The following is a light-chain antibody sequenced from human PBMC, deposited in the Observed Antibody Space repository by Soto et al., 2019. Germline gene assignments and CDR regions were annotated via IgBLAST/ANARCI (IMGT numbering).Light chain of an antibody. J-gene: IGLJ1*01. CDR3: NSYTSSSTHV. CDR1: SSDVGGHNH. CDR2: EVG. V-gene: IGLV2-14*01. Sequence: QSALTQPASVSGSPGQSITISCTGSSSDVGGHNHVSWYQQHPGKAPKLIIYEVGNRPSGVSNRFSGSKFGNTASLTISGFQAEDDADYYCNSYTSSSTHVFGTGTKVTVL.